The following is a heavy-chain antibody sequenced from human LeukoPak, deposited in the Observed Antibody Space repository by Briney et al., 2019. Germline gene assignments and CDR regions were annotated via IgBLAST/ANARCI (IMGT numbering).Heavy chain of an antibody. V-gene: IGHV3-48*01. CDR3: ARDLASYYYGSGSYYKGVGY. Sequence: GGSLRLSCAASGFTFSSYSMNWVRQAPGKGLEWVSYISSSSSTIYYADSVKGRFTISRDNAKNSLYLQMNSLRAEDTAVYYCARDLASYYYGSGSYYKGVGYWGQGTLVTVSS. J-gene: IGHJ4*02. CDR1: GFTFSSYS. D-gene: IGHD3-10*01. CDR2: ISSSSSTI.